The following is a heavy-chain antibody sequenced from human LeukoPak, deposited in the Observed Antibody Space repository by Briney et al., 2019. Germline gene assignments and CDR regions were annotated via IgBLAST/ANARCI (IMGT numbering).Heavy chain of an antibody. Sequence: ASVKVSCKASGYTFTSYAISWVRQAPGQGLEWMGWSNTNTGNPTYAQGFTGRFVFSLDTSVSTAYLQISSLKAEDTAVYYCARDPSCSSTSCVDYWGQGTLVTVSS. D-gene: IGHD2-2*01. J-gene: IGHJ4*02. V-gene: IGHV7-4-1*02. CDR2: SNTNTGNP. CDR1: GYTFTSYA. CDR3: ARDPSCSSTSCVDY.